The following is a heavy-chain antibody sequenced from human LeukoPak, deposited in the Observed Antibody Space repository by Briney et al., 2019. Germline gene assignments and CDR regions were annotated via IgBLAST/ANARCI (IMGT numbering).Heavy chain of an antibody. D-gene: IGHD3-9*01. CDR1: GFSFSDYS. Sequence: PGGSLRLSCAASGFSFSDYSMTWVRRAPGKGLEWVSSISSSSTYIHYADSVKGRFTISRDNAKNSLYLQMNSLRAEDTAVYYCARDGVLRYFGTSWGQGTLVTVSS. V-gene: IGHV3-21*01. CDR2: ISSSSTYI. CDR3: ARDGVLRYFGTS. J-gene: IGHJ5*02.